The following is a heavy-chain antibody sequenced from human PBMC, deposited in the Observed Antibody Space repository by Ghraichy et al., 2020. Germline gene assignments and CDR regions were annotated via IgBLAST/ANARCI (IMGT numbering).Heavy chain of an antibody. J-gene: IGHJ4*02. V-gene: IGHV3-23*01. CDR3: AKGLLGYGPGSYYLNDY. D-gene: IGHD3-10*01. CDR1: GFTFSSCA. Sequence: LSLTCAASGFTFSSCAMSWVRQAPGKGLEWVSGISDSGGSTYYADSVKGRFTISRDNSKNTLYLQMNSLRAEDTAVYYCAKGLLGYGPGSYYLNDYWGQGTLVTVSS. CDR2: ISDSGGST.